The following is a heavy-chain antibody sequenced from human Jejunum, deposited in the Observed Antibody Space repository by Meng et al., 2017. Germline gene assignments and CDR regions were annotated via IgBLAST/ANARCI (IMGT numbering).Heavy chain of an antibody. CDR2: MYYHGST. J-gene: IGHJ5*02. V-gene: IGHV4-39*01. Sequence: QLQAQESGPGLVKPSWTLSLTCTVSGGSISSSSYYWGWSRQPPGKGLEWIGTMYYHGSTYYNPSLKSRVTISVDTSKNQFSLKLSSVTAADTAVYYCARPHTSAWGQGTLVTVLL. D-gene: IGHD2-21*01. CDR1: GGSISSSSYY. CDR3: ARPHTSA.